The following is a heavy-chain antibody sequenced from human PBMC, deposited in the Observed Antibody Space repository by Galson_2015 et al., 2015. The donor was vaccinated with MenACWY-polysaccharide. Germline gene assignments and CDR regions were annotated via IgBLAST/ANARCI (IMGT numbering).Heavy chain of an antibody. Sequence: SLRLSCAASGFILDTYAMSWVRQAPGKGLEWVSYISSSGSTIYYADSVKGRFTISRDNAKNSLYLQMNSLRAEDTAVYYCARARFLAVAGTVRGQGTLVTVSS. CDR2: ISSSGSTI. J-gene: IGHJ4*02. CDR1: GFILDTYA. CDR3: ARARFLAVAGTV. V-gene: IGHV3-11*01. D-gene: IGHD6-19*01.